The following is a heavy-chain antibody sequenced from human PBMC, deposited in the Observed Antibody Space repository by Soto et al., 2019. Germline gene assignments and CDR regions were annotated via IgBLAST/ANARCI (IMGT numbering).Heavy chain of an antibody. D-gene: IGHD3-10*01. CDR1: GGTLSDHG. Sequence: QVQLEQSGAEGKKPGSSVKISCKASGGTLSDHGVSWLRQAPGQGLEWVGGTIPVFNTANYAPKFQGRVTIAAEKTTNIAYMELGSLRSDDTAFYYCARGVYGSGNYYTGPSAFDIWGQGTLVIVSS. J-gene: IGHJ3*02. CDR2: TIPVFNTA. CDR3: ARGVYGSGNYYTGPSAFDI. V-gene: IGHV1-69*06.